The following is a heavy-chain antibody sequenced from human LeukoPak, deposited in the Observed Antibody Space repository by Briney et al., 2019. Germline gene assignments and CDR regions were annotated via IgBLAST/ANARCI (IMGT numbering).Heavy chain of an antibody. CDR2: IYYSGST. CDR1: GGSISSYY. CDR3: ARDPSGYRNDAFDI. V-gene: IGHV4-59*01. Sequence: PSETLSLTCTVSGGSISSYYWSWIRQPPGKGLEWIGYIYYSGSTNYNPSLKSRVTISVDMSKNQFSLKLSSVAAADTAVYYCARDPSGYRNDAFDIWGQGTMVTVSS. J-gene: IGHJ3*02. D-gene: IGHD1-14*01.